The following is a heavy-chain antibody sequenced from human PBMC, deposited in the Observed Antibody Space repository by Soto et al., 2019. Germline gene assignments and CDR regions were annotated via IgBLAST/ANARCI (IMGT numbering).Heavy chain of an antibody. V-gene: IGHV3-23*01. J-gene: IGHJ4*02. D-gene: IGHD2-2*01. Sequence: GGSLRLSCAASGFTFSTYAMSWVRQAPGTGLEWVSVISGSGGDTYYADSVKGRFTISRDNSKNTLSLQMNSLRAEDTAVYYCAKARGSSTPAPGYYWGQGTQVTVSS. CDR3: AKARGSSTPAPGYY. CDR1: GFTFSTYA. CDR2: ISGSGGDT.